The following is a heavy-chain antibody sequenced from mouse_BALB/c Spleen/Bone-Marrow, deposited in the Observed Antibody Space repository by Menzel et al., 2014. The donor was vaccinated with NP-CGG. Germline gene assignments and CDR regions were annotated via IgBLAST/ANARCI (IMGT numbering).Heavy chain of an antibody. V-gene: IGHV14-3*02. CDR2: IDPANGNT. CDR1: GFNIEDTY. Sequence: VQLQQSGAKLVKPGASVKLSCTASGFNIEDTYVHWVKQRPEQGLEWIGRIDPANGNTKYDPKFQGKATVTSDTSSNTAYLHLNSLTSEDTAVYYCAEGYDSWFAYWGQGTLVTVSA. CDR3: AEGYDSWFAY. J-gene: IGHJ3*01. D-gene: IGHD2-2*01.